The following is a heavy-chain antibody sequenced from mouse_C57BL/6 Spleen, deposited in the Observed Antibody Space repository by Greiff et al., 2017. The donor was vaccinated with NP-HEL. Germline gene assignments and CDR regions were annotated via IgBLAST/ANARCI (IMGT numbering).Heavy chain of an antibody. J-gene: IGHJ2*01. V-gene: IGHV3-6*01. CDR1: GYSITSGYY. D-gene: IGHD2-3*01. CDR2: IPYDGSN. CDR3: ARERWYYFDY. Sequence: DVQLQESGPGLVKPSPSLSLTCSVTGYSITSGYYWNWIRQSPGNQLEWMGYIPYDGSNNYNPSLKNRISITRDTSKNQFFLKLNAVSTEDTAKYYCARERWYYFDYWGPGTTLTVSS.